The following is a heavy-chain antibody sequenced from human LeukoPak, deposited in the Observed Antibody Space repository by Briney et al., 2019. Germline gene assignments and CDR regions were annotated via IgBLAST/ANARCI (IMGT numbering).Heavy chain of an antibody. D-gene: IGHD3-10*01. J-gene: IGHJ4*02. Sequence: ASVKVSCKVSGYTLTELSMHWVRQAPGKGLEWMGGFDPEDGETIYARKFQGRVTMTEDTSTDTAYMELSSLRSEDTAVYYCATWALNYYGSGSYAYDYWGQGTLVTVSS. CDR3: ATWALNYYGSGSYAYDY. V-gene: IGHV1-24*01. CDR1: GYTLTELS. CDR2: FDPEDGET.